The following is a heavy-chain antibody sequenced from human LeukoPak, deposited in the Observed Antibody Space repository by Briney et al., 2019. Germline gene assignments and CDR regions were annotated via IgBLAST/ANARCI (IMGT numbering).Heavy chain of an antibody. CDR3: AIMRAYYYDSSGYSDAFDI. Sequence: SVKVSCKASGGTFSSYAISWVRQAPGQGLEWMGGIIPILGTANYAQKFQGRVTITAGESTSTAYMELSSLRSEDTAVYYCAIMRAYYYDSSGYSDAFDIWGQRTMVTVSS. D-gene: IGHD3-22*01. CDR1: GGTFSSYA. J-gene: IGHJ3*02. V-gene: IGHV1-69*13. CDR2: IIPILGTA.